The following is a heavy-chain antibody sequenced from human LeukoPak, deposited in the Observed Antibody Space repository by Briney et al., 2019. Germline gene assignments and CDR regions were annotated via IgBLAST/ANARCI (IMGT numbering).Heavy chain of an antibody. V-gene: IGHV3-23*01. J-gene: IGHJ4*02. CDR2: ISGSGDST. Sequence: GGSLRLSCAASGFTFSSYSMSWVRQAPGKGLEWVSAISGSGDSTFYADFVKGRFAISRDSSKNTLYLQMNSLRADDTAVYYCAKIGGSPDWGQGTLVTVSS. CDR1: GFTFSSYS. CDR3: AKIGGSPD. D-gene: IGHD3-16*01.